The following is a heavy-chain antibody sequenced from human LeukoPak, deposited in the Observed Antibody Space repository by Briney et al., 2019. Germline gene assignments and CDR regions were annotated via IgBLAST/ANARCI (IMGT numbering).Heavy chain of an antibody. CDR2: MNPNSGNT. V-gene: IGHV1-8*02. Sequence: GASVKVSCKASGYTFTGYYMHWVRQATGQGLEWMGWMNPNSGNTGYAQKFQGRVTMTRNTSISTAYMELSSLRSEDTAVYYCARGSAPSSSSEGDSWFDPWGQGTLVTVSS. J-gene: IGHJ5*02. CDR1: GYTFTGYY. CDR3: ARGSAPSSSSEGDSWFDP. D-gene: IGHD6-6*01.